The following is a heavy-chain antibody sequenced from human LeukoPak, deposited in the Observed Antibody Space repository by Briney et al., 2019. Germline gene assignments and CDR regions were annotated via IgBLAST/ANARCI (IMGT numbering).Heavy chain of an antibody. V-gene: IGHV3-30*18. CDR3: AKELAVADPGDY. J-gene: IGHJ4*02. CDR2: ISYDGSNK. D-gene: IGHD6-19*01. CDR1: GFTFSSYG. Sequence: GRSLRLSCAASGFTFSSYGMHWVRQAPGKGLEWVAVISYDGSNKYYADSVKGRFTISRDNSKNTLYLQMNSLRAEDTAVYYCAKELAVADPGDYWGQGTPVTVSS.